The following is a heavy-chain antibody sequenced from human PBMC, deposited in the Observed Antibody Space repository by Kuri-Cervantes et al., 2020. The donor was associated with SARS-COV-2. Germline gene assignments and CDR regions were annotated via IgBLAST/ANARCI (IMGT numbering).Heavy chain of an antibody. CDR3: VRDGDHRNFDY. CDR2: IKQDGSEG. CDR1: GFTFSTYW. Sequence: GGSLRLSCAASGFTFSTYWMSWVRQAPGKGLEWVASIKQDGSEGYYVDSVKGRFTISRDNAKNMLFLQMNSPRAEDTAVYYCVRDGDHRNFDYWGQGTLVTVSS. J-gene: IGHJ4*02. V-gene: IGHV3-7*01. D-gene: IGHD1-14*01.